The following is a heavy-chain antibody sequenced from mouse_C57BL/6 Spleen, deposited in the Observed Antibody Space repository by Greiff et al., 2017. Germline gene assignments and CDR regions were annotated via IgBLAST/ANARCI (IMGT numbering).Heavy chain of an antibody. V-gene: IGHV1-15*01. Sequence: VQLQQSGAELVRPGASVTLSCKASGYTFTDYEMYWVKQTPVHGLEWIGAIDPETGGTAYNQKFKGKAILTADKSSSTAYMELRSLTSEDSAVYYCTRRTTVVLGDAMDYWGQGTSVTVSS. J-gene: IGHJ4*01. CDR2: IDPETGGT. CDR3: TRRTTVVLGDAMDY. D-gene: IGHD1-1*01. CDR1: GYTFTDYE.